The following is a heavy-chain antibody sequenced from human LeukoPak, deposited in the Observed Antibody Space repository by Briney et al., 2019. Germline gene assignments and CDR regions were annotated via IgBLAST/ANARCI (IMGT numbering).Heavy chain of an antibody. V-gene: IGHV4-39*01. CDR3: ARYSYGGEDWFDP. D-gene: IGHD3-16*01. Sequence: SETLSLTCTDSGDSVSSTRSYWGWLRQPPGKGLEWIGSIYYSGTTYYNPSLKSRITILLDMSKNQFSLRLTSVTAADTAVYYCARYSYGGEDWFDPWGQGTLVTVSS. J-gene: IGHJ5*02. CDR1: GDSVSSTRSY. CDR2: IYYSGTT.